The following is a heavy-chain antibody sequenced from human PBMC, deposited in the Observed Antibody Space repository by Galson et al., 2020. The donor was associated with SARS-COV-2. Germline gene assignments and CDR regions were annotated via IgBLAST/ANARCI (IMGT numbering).Heavy chain of an antibody. Sequence: GKSLKLSCAASGFTFTTYAMDWVRQAPGKGLEWLTVISHDGKIQVYADSVKGRFTISRDNSGNMVFLQIVSLRPDDTALYYCTRDLSGGASDIWGQGTMVTVSS. J-gene: IGHJ3*02. V-gene: IGHV3-30*04. D-gene: IGHD2-15*01. CDR1: GFTFTTYA. CDR3: TRDLSGGASDI. CDR2: ISHDGKIQ.